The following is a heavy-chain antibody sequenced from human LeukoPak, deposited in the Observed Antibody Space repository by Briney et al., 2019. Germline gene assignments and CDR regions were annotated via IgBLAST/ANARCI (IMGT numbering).Heavy chain of an antibody. J-gene: IGHJ6*03. CDR2: INHSGST. CDR1: GGSFGGYY. V-gene: IGHV4-34*01. D-gene: IGHD6-19*01. CDR3: ARVGGFGEPGGIAVAGTPHYYYYMDV. Sequence: SETLSLTCAVYGGSFGGYYWSWIRQPPGKGLEWIGEINHSGSTNYNPSLKSRVTISVDTSKNQFSLKLTSVTAADTAVYYCARVGGFGEPGGIAVAGTPHYYYYMDVWGKGTTVTVSS.